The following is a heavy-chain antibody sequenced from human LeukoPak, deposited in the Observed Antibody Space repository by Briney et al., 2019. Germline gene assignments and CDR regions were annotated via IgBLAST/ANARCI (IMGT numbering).Heavy chain of an antibody. CDR3: ALGIAVAGVWNY. CDR1: GYTFTGYY. V-gene: IGHV1-2*02. CDR2: INPNSGGT. Sequence: ASVKVSCKASGYTFTGYYIHWVRQAPGQGLEWMGWINPNSGGTNYAQKFQGRVTMTRDTSISTAYMELSRLRSDDTAVYYCALGIAVAGVWNYWGQGTLVTVSS. D-gene: IGHD6-19*01. J-gene: IGHJ4*02.